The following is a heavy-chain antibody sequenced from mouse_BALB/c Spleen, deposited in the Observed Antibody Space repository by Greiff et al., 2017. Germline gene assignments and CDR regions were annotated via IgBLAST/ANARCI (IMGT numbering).Heavy chain of an antibody. Sequence: VKLMESGPGLVAPSQSLSITCTVSGFSLTGYGVNWVRQPPGKGLEWLGMIWGDGSTDYNSALKSRLSISKDNSKSQVFLKMNSLQTDDTARYYCARDPRYYYGSSYNYAMDYWGQGTSVTVSS. J-gene: IGHJ4*01. CDR2: IWGDGST. CDR3: ARDPRYYYGSSYNYAMDY. CDR1: GFSLTGYG. D-gene: IGHD1-1*01. V-gene: IGHV2-6-7*01.